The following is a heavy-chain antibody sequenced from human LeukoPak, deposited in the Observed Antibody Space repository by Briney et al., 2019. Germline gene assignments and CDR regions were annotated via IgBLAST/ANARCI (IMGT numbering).Heavy chain of an antibody. CDR2: ISGSGGST. Sequence: GGSLRLSCAASGFTFSSYAMSWVRQAPGKGLEWVSAISGSGGSTYYADSVKGRSTISRDNSKNTLYLQMNSLRAEDTAVYYCAKDTLSTVTTDYWGQGTLVTVSS. J-gene: IGHJ4*02. V-gene: IGHV3-23*01. CDR1: GFTFSSYA. D-gene: IGHD4-17*01. CDR3: AKDTLSTVTTDY.